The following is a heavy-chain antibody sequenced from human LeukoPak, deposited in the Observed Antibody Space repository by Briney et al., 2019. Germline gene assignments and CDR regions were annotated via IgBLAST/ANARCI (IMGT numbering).Heavy chain of an antibody. V-gene: IGHV3-30*07. CDR3: AKDKRLRTLYGMDV. CDR2: ISYDGSNK. J-gene: IGHJ6*02. Sequence: PGGSLRLSCAASGFTFSSYAMHWVRQAPGKGLQWVAVISYDGSNKYYADSVKGRFTISRDNSKNTLYLQMNSLRAEDTAVYYCAKDKRLRTLYGMDVWGQGTTVTVSS. CDR1: GFTFSSYA.